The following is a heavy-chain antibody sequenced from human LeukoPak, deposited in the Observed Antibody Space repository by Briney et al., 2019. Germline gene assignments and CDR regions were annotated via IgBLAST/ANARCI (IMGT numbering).Heavy chain of an antibody. D-gene: IGHD1-26*01. Sequence: SETLSLTCTVSGGSISSGSYYWSWIRQPAGKGLEWIGRIYTSGSTNYNPSLKSRVTISVDTSKNQFSLKLSSVTAADTAVYYCARLPIVGYYFDYWGQGTLVTVSS. CDR1: GGSISSGSYY. V-gene: IGHV4-61*02. CDR3: ARLPIVGYYFDY. J-gene: IGHJ4*02. CDR2: IYTSGST.